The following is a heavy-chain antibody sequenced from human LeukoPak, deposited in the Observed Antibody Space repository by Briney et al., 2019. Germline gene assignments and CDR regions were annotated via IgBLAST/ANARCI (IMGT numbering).Heavy chain of an antibody. J-gene: IGHJ4*02. V-gene: IGHV3-7*03. CDR3: AKLGVGSYYVAFDY. Sequence: PGGSLRLSCVGSGFNFSGHWMNWVRQAPGKGPEWVANIREDGNEKYYVDSVKGRFTISRDNTKNSLYLHMNSLRAEDTAVYYCAKLGVGSYYVAFDYWGQGTLVTVSS. D-gene: IGHD1-26*01. CDR2: IREDGNEK. CDR1: GFNFSGHW.